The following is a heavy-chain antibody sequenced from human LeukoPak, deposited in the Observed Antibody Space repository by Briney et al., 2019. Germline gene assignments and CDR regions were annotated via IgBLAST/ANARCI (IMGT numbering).Heavy chain of an antibody. V-gene: IGHV4-59*08. D-gene: IGHD5-24*01. Sequence: PSETLSLTCTVSGGSISSYYWSWIRQPPGQGLEWIGYIYYSGSTNYNPSLKSRVTISVDTSKNQFSLKLSSVTAADTAVYYGARQPLDGYNFGMDVWGQGTTVSVSS. CDR1: GGSISSYY. J-gene: IGHJ6*02. CDR3: ARQPLDGYNFGMDV. CDR2: IYYSGST.